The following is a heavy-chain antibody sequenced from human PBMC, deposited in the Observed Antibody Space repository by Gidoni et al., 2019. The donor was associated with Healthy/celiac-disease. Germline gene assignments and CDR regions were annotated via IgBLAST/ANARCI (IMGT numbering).Heavy chain of an antibody. CDR2: ISGSGGST. CDR3: AKAYCGGDCTLGDAFDI. CDR1: GFTFSSYA. J-gene: IGHJ3*02. D-gene: IGHD2-21*02. Sequence: EVQLLESGGGLVQPGGSLRLSCAASGFTFSSYAMSWVRQAPGKGLEWVSAISGSGGSTYYADSVKGRFTISRDNSKNTLYLQMNSLRAEDTAVYYCAKAYCGGDCTLGDAFDIWGQGTMVTVSS. V-gene: IGHV3-23*01.